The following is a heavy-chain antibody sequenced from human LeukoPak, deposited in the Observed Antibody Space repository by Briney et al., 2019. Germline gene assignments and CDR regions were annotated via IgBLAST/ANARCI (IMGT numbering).Heavy chain of an antibody. CDR2: IKHDGSEK. D-gene: IGHD5-24*01. CDR1: GFALSQSW. J-gene: IGHJ4*02. Sequence: GGSLRLSCAASGFALSQSWMTWVRQAPGKGLEWVANIKHDGSEKYYVDSVKGRFTISRDIAKNSLYLQMNSLRAEDTAVYYCARGNGYFLYWGPGTLVTVSS. V-gene: IGHV3-7*05. CDR3: ARGNGYFLY.